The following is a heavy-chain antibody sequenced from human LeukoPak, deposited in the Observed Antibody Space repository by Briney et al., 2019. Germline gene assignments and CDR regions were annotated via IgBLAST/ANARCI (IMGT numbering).Heavy chain of an antibody. Sequence: GRSLRLSCAASGFTFSSYGMHWVRQAPGKGLEWVAVISYDGSNKYYADSVKGRFTISRDNSKNTLYLQMNSLRAEDTAVYYCARDRWDLRAFDIWGQGTMVTVSS. CDR1: GFTFSSYG. D-gene: IGHD1-26*01. CDR3: ARDRWDLRAFDI. V-gene: IGHV3-30*03. J-gene: IGHJ3*02. CDR2: ISYDGSNK.